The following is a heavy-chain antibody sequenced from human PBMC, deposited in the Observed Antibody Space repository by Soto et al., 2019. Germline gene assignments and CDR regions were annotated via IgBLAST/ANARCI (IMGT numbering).Heavy chain of an antibody. CDR3: AKDHRGGPDAFDI. V-gene: IGHV3-9*01. Sequence: GGSLRLSCAASGFTFDDYAMHWVRQAPGKGLEWVSGISWNSGSIGYADSVKGRFTISRDNAKNSLYLQMNSLRAEDTALYYCAKDHRGGPDAFDIWGQGTMVTVSS. CDR1: GFTFDDYA. D-gene: IGHD3-16*01. CDR2: ISWNSGSI. J-gene: IGHJ3*02.